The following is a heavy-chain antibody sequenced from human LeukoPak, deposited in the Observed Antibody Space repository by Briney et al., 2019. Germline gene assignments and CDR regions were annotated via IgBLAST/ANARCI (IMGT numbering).Heavy chain of an antibody. Sequence: SETLSLTCAVYRGSFSGYYWSWIRQPPGKGLEWIGEINHSGSTNYNPSLKSRVTISVDTSKNQFSLKLSSQTAADTAVYYCGESSSPDYYMDVWGKGTTVTVSS. J-gene: IGHJ6*03. CDR2: INHSGST. D-gene: IGHD6-6*01. CDR3: GESSSPDYYMDV. CDR1: RGSFSGYY. V-gene: IGHV4-34*01.